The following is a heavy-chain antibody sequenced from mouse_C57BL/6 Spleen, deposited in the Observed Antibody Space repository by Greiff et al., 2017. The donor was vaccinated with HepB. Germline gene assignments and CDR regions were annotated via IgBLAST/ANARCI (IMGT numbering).Heavy chain of an antibody. V-gene: IGHV1-69*01. D-gene: IGHD1-1*02. CDR3: ARSRPLWSMDY. CDR1: GYTFTSYW. CDR2: IDPSDSYT. J-gene: IGHJ4*01. Sequence: VKQSCKASGYTFTSYWMHWVKQRPGQGLEWIGEIDPSDSYTNYNQKFKGKSTLTVDKSSSTAYMQLSSLTSEDSAVYYCARSRPLWSMDYWGQRTSVTVSS.